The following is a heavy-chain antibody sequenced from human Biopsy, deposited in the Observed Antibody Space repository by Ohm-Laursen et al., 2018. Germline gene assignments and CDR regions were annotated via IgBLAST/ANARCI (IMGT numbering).Heavy chain of an antibody. J-gene: IGHJ3*01. Sequence: PGTLSLTCTVSGASITGYFWTWVRQPAGKGLEWIGHIYTIGDTTYNPSLESRVTMSLDTSKNQFSLKMTSLTAADTAVYFCAREDEGLLRALDLWGQGTMVTVSS. V-gene: IGHV4-4*07. CDR2: IYTIGDT. CDR1: GASITGYF. D-gene: IGHD3-3*01. CDR3: AREDEGLLRALDL.